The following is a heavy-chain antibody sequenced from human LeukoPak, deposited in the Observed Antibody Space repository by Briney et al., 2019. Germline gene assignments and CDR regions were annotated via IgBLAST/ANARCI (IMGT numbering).Heavy chain of an antibody. CDR3: AKDMDNGSGSYQFDY. CDR2: ISWNSGSI. V-gene: IGHV3-9*01. J-gene: IGHJ4*02. CDR1: GFTFDDYA. D-gene: IGHD3-10*01. Sequence: GGSLRLSCAASGFTFDDYAMHWVRHAPGKGLEWVSGISWNSGSIGYADSVKGRFTISRDNAKNSLYLQMNSLRAEDTALYYCAKDMDNGSGSYQFDYWGQGTLVTVSS.